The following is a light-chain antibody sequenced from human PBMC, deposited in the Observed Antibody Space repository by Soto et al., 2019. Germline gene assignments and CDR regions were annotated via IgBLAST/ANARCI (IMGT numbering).Light chain of an antibody. J-gene: IGLJ2*01. CDR2: DNN. Sequence: QSVLTQPPSVSAAPGQKVTISCSGSSSNIGNNYVSWYQQLPGTAPKLLIYDNNKRPSGIPDRFSGSKSGTSATLGITGLQTGDEADNYGGPWDSSLGPGVFGEGP. V-gene: IGLV1-51*01. CDR3: GPWDSSLGPGV. CDR1: SSNIGNNY.